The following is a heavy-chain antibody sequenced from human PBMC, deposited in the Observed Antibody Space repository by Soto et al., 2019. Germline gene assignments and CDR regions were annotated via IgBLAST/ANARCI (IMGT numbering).Heavy chain of an antibody. D-gene: IGHD6-13*01. J-gene: IGHJ6*02. Sequence: QVQLQESGPGLVKPSETLSLTCTVSGGSISSYYWSWIRQPPGKGLEWIGYIYYSGSTNYNPSLKSRVTISVDTSKNQFSLKLSSVTAADTAVYYCARDKGIAAAGHNYYYYYGMDVWGQGTTVTVSS. CDR2: IYYSGST. CDR1: GGSISSYY. CDR3: ARDKGIAAAGHNYYYYYGMDV. V-gene: IGHV4-59*01.